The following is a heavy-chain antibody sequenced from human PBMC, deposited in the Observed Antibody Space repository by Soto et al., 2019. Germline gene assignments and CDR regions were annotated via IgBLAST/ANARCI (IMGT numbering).Heavy chain of an antibody. D-gene: IGHD6-19*01. V-gene: IGHV3-64D*06. Sequence: GGSLRLSCSASALTFNTFAMRWVRQTPGKGLEFVSAISSNGDNTYYADSVKGRFAISRDNSKNTLYLQMYSLRPEDTALYYCVKEGYMRSDWYGQFDCWGQGTLVTVSS. CDR3: VKEGYMRSDWYGQFDC. J-gene: IGHJ4*02. CDR1: ALTFNTFA. CDR2: ISSNGDNT.